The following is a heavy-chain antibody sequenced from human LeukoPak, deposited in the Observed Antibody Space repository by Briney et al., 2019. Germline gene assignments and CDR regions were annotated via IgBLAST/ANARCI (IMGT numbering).Heavy chain of an antibody. CDR2: INPNSGGT. CDR1: GYTFTDYY. J-gene: IGHJ4*02. Sequence: ASVKVSCKASGYTFTDYYLHWVRQAPGQGLEWMGWINPNSGGTKYAQKFQGRVTMTRDTSISTAYVELSRLRSDDTGVYYCAKSGMAADPYYFDYWGQGTLVTVSS. D-gene: IGHD6-13*01. CDR3: AKSGMAADPYYFDY. V-gene: IGHV1-2*02.